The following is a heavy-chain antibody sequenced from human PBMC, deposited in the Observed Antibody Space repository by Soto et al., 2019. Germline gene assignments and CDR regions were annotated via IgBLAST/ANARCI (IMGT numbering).Heavy chain of an antibody. Sequence: PGVSMRLSCAAAGLNIISYCMRWVSKAPGKGLEWVSAISYGSSNKYYADSVKGRFTISRDNAKNSLYLQMNSLRAEDTAVYYCARGLTTVTTDTGYYYGMDVWGQGTTVTVSS. J-gene: IGHJ6*02. CDR1: GLNIISYC. V-gene: IGHV3-21*01. CDR2: ISYGSSNK. D-gene: IGHD4-17*01. CDR3: ARGLTTVTTDTGYYYGMDV.